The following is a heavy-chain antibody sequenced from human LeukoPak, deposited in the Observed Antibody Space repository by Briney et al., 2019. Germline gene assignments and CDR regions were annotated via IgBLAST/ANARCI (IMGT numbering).Heavy chain of an antibody. D-gene: IGHD3-9*01. CDR2: IGASGGST. Sequence: GGSLRLSWATSGFTFSSYAVSWVRQAPGKGLEWFSGIGASGGSTYYADSVKGRFTISRDNSKNTLYLQMNSLRTEDTAVYYCAKAEGYDILTGLDYWGQGTLVTVSS. J-gene: IGHJ4*02. CDR1: GFTFSSYA. CDR3: AKAEGYDILTGLDY. V-gene: IGHV3-23*01.